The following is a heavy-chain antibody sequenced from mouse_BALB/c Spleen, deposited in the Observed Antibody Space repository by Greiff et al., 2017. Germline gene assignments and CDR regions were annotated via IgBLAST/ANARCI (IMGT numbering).Heavy chain of an antibody. V-gene: IGHV5-4*02. J-gene: IGHJ2*01. CDR3: ARDKGGNSYFDY. Sequence: EVQLQESGGGLVKPGGSLKLSCAASGFTFSDYYMYWVRQTPEKRLEWVATISDGGSYTYYPDSVKGRFTISRDNAKNNLYLQMSSLKSEDTAMYYCARDKGGNSYFDYWGQGTTLTVSS. D-gene: IGHD2-1*01. CDR2: ISDGGSYT. CDR1: GFTFSDYY.